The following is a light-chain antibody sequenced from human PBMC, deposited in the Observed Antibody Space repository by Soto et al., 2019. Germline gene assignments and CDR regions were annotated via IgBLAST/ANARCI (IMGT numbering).Light chain of an antibody. CDR1: SSNIGSNA. CDR2: GHN. V-gene: IGLV1-44*01. CDR3: ATWDGSLNGYV. J-gene: IGLJ1*01. Sequence: QSALAQSPSASGTPGQRVTISCSGSSSNIGSNAVNWYQHLPGTAPKLLVYGHNQRPSGVPDRFSGSQSGTSASLAISGLQSEDEADYYCATWDGSLNGYVFGPGTKVTVL.